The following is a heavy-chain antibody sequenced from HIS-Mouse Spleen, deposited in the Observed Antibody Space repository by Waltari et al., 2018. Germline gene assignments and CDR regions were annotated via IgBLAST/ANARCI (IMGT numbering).Heavy chain of an antibody. CDR1: GCSISSSSYY. V-gene: IGHV4-39*07. Sequence: QLQLQESGPGLVKPSETLSLTCTVSGCSISSSSYYWGWIRQPPGKGMGLIGSFYYSGSTYYTPSLKSRVTISVDTSKNQFSLKLSSVTATDTAVYYCAREIPYSSSWYDWYFDLWGRGTLVTVSS. CDR2: FYYSGST. J-gene: IGHJ2*01. CDR3: AREIPYSSSWYDWYFDL. D-gene: IGHD6-13*01.